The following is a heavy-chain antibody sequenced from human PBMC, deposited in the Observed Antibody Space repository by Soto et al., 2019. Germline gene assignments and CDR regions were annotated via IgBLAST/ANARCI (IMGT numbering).Heavy chain of an antibody. Sequence: GSLRLSCAASGFTFSSDGMHWVRQAPGKGLEWVAVISYDGSNKYYADSVKGRFTISRDNSKNTLYLQMNSLRAEDTAVYYCARDLGSGKPYYYYAMDVWGQGTTVTVSS. J-gene: IGHJ6*02. V-gene: IGHV3-30*03. CDR3: ARDLGSGKPYYYYAMDV. CDR2: ISYDGSNK. D-gene: IGHD3-10*01. CDR1: GFTFSSDG.